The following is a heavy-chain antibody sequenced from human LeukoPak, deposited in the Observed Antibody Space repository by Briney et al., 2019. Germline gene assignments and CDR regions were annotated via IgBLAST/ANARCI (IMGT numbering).Heavy chain of an antibody. J-gene: IGHJ4*02. D-gene: IGHD1-26*01. CDR2: ISYSGDST. V-gene: IGHV3-23*01. CDR1: GFIFTTSA. CDR3: AKDSYRDYFDY. Sequence: GGSLRLSCAASGFIFTTSAMSWVRQAPGKGLEWVSAISYSGDSTYYADSVKGRFTISRDNSKNTLYLQMNSLRAEDTAVYYCAKDSYRDYFDYWGQGTLVTVSS.